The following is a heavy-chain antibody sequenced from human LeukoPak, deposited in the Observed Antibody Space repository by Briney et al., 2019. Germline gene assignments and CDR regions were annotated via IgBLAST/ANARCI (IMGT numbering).Heavy chain of an antibody. Sequence: ASVKVSCKASGCTFTSYGINWVRQATGQGLEWMGWMNPNSGNTGYAQKFQGRVTMTRNTSISTAYMELSSLRSEDTAVYYCARSKNSYYYGSGITNYWGQGTLVTVSS. CDR1: GCTFTSYG. CDR3: ARSKNSYYYGSGITNY. J-gene: IGHJ4*02. CDR2: MNPNSGNT. D-gene: IGHD3-10*01. V-gene: IGHV1-8*02.